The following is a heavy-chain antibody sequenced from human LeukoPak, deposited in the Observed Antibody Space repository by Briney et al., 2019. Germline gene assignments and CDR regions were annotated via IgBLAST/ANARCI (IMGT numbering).Heavy chain of an antibody. J-gene: IGHJ4*02. CDR1: GFMFSNYW. CDR2: IKQDGSEK. V-gene: IGHV3-7*01. Sequence: GGSLRLSCAASGFMFSNYWMSWVRQAPGKGLEWVANIKQDGSEKYNVHSVKGRFTISRDNAKNSVYLQMNSLRSEDTAVYYCARRAVAGMADYWGQGTLVTVSS. D-gene: IGHD6-19*01. CDR3: ARRAVAGMADY.